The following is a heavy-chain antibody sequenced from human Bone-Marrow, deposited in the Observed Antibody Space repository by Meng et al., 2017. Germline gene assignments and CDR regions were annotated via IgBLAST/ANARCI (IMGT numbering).Heavy chain of an antibody. D-gene: IGHD3-16*01. Sequence: GGSLRLSCAASGFTFSSYGMHWVRQAPGKGLEWVAVIWYDGSNKYYADSVKGRFTISRDNSKNTLYLQMNSLRAEDTAVYYCARDRLRTSFYYYYGMDVWGQGTTVTVSS. CDR1: GFTFSSYG. CDR3: ARDRLRTSFYYYYGMDV. CDR2: IWYDGSNK. V-gene: IGHV3-33*01. J-gene: IGHJ6*02.